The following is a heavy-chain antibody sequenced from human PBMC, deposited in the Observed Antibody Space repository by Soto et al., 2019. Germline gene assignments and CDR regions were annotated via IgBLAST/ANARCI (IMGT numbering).Heavy chain of an antibody. V-gene: IGHV3-23*01. CDR1: GFTFRNYA. CDR3: ARDWTGDTCPCLDV. Sequence: EVQLLESGGGLVQPGGSLRLSCEAAGFTFRNYALTWVRQSPGKGLEWVSTFSGSGGSTYYADSVRGRFTISRDNSKNTLFLQMNSLRVEDTAIYYCARDWTGDTCPCLDVWGQGTTVSVSS. D-gene: IGHD3-3*01. CDR2: FSGSGGST. J-gene: IGHJ6*02.